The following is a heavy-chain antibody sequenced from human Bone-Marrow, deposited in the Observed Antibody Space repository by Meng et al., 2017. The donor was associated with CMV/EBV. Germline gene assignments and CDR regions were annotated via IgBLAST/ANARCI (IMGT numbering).Heavy chain of an antibody. V-gene: IGHV3-74*01. CDR3: ARDGVSYFDY. CDR1: GFTFVSYW. Sequence: GGSLRLSCAASGFTFVSYWMNWVRQAPGKGLLWLARINYDGSSTIYAESVRGRFTISRDNARNTLYLQMNSLRAEDTALYYCARDGVSYFDYWGQGQLVTVSS. J-gene: IGHJ4*02. CDR2: INYDGSST. D-gene: IGHD2/OR15-2a*01.